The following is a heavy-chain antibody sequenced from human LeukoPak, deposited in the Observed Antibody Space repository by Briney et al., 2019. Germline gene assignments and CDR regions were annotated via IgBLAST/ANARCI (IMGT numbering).Heavy chain of an antibody. CDR1: GGTFSSYA. Sequence: SVKVSCKASGGTFSSYAFSWVRQAPGQGLEWMGGIIPIFGTANYAQKFQGRVTITTDESTSTAYMELSSLRSEDTAVYYCARKHTIRQHNWFDPWGQGTLVTVSS. V-gene: IGHV1-69*05. CDR2: IIPIFGTA. J-gene: IGHJ5*02. CDR3: ARKHTIRQHNWFDP. D-gene: IGHD2-21*01.